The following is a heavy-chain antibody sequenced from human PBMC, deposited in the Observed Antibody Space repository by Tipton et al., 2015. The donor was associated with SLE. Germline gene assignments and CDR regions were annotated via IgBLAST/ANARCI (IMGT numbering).Heavy chain of an antibody. CDR1: GFTFSSYA. Sequence: GSLRLSCAASGFTFSSYAMSWVRQAPGKGLEWVSGISSSGGSTDYADSVKGRFTIPRDNSKNTLYLQVNSLRAEDTAVYYCATQVIVVAAHEGGVFEVWGQGKLVTVSS. J-gene: IGHJ3*01. V-gene: IGHV3-23*01. D-gene: IGHD2-21*01. CDR3: ATQVIVVAAHEGGVFEV. CDR2: ISSSGGST.